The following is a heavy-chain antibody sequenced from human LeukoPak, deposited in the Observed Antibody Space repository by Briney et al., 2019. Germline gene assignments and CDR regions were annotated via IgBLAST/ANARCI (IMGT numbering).Heavy chain of an antibody. V-gene: IGHV1-18*01. D-gene: IGHD3-10*01. Sequence: ASVKVSCKASGYTFTSYGISRVRQAPGQGLEWMGWISAYNGNTNYAQKLQGRVTMTTDTSTSTAYMELRSLRSDDTAVYYCARGQYVLLWFGDDMGAFDIWGQGTMVTVSS. CDR1: GYTFTSYG. CDR3: ARGQYVLLWFGDDMGAFDI. J-gene: IGHJ3*02. CDR2: ISAYNGNT.